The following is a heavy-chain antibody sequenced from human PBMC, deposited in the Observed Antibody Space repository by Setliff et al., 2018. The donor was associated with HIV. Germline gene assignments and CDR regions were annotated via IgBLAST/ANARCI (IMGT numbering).Heavy chain of an antibody. D-gene: IGHD3-10*01. CDR2: INAGNGNT. CDR1: GYTFTSYA. J-gene: IGHJ3*02. V-gene: IGHV1-3*01. CDR3: ARGPYAEWFGESLDAFDI. Sequence: ASVKVSCKASGYTFTSYAMHWVRQAPGQRLGWMGWINAGNGNTKYSQKFQGRVTITRDTSASTAYMELSSLRSEDTAVYYCARGPYAEWFGESLDAFDIWGQGTMVTVSS.